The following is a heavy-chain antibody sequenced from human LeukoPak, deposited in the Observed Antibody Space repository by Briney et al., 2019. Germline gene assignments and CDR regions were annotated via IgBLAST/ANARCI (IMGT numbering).Heavy chain of an antibody. CDR1: GYSFTNYW. V-gene: IGHV5-51*01. Sequence: GESLKISSKASGYSFTNYWIGWVRQMPGKGLELIEIIYPGDSDTRYRPSFQGQVTISADKSKSTAYLQWGSLKASDTAMYYCARSLPGTMLRGYGIDVWGQGTTVTVSS. CDR2: IYPGDSDT. D-gene: IGHD3-10*01. J-gene: IGHJ6*02. CDR3: ARSLPGTMLRGYGIDV.